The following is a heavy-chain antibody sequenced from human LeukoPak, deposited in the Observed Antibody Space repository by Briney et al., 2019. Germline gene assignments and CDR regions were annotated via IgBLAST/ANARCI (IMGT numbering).Heavy chain of an antibody. CDR1: GFTFSNSW. J-gene: IGHJ4*02. Sequence: PGGSLRLSCAASGFTFSNSWMSWVRQATGKGLEWVANIKRDGSEKYYVDSVKGRFTISRDNAKNTLYLQMNSLRGEDTAVYYCAGDNWGATDYRGQGTLVTVSS. CDR2: IKRDGSEK. V-gene: IGHV3-7*05. D-gene: IGHD7-27*01. CDR3: AGDNWGATDY.